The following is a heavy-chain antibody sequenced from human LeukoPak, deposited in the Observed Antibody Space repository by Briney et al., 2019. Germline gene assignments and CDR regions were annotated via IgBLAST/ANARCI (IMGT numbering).Heavy chain of an antibody. J-gene: IGHJ3*02. CDR2: IYYSGSA. CDR1: GASVSSDNYY. Sequence: SETLSLTCTVSGASVSSDNYYWSWIRQPPGKGLEWIGYIYYSGSANYNPSLKSRVTISVDTSKNQFSLKLRSVTAADTAVYYCARVGGMGVLDIWGQRTMVTVSS. V-gene: IGHV4-61*01. D-gene: IGHD1-26*01. CDR3: ARVGGMGVLDI.